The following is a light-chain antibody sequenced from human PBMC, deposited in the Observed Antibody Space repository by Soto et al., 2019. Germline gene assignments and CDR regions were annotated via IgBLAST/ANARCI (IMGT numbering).Light chain of an antibody. CDR3: SSYISVSSTV. V-gene: IGLV2-14*01. CDR1: SSDVGRYDY. J-gene: IGLJ2*01. Sequence: QSVLTQPASVSGSPGQSITISCTGTSSDVGRYDYVSWYQQHPGKAPKLIIYEVSNRPSGVSNRFSGSKSGNTASLTISGLQAEDEADYYCSSYISVSSTVFGGGTQLTVL. CDR2: EVS.